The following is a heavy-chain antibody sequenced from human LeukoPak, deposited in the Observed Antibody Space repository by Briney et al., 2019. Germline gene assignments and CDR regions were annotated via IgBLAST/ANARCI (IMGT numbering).Heavy chain of an antibody. Sequence: PSETLSLTCTVSGGSISSGGYYWTWIRQPPGKGLECIGEVNYSGGTNYNPSLQSRVIVSIDTSKNQFSLRLSAVTAADTAVYYCARAASGGLLGDSWGQGTLVTVSS. CDR1: GGSISSGGYY. J-gene: IGHJ4*02. CDR2: VNYSGGT. D-gene: IGHD3-16*02. V-gene: IGHV4-39*07. CDR3: ARAASGGLLGDS.